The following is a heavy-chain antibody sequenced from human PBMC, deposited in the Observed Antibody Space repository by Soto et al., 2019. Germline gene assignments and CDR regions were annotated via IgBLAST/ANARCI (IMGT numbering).Heavy chain of an antibody. Sequence: QVQLVESGGGVVQPGRSLRLSCAASGFTFISYGMHWVRQAPGKGLEWVALISYDGNNKYFADSVKGRFTISRDNIKNMLYLQMNSLRAEDTAVYYCAKTCSGWYFDYWGQGPLVTVCS. J-gene: IGHJ4*02. CDR2: ISYDGNNK. D-gene: IGHD6-19*01. CDR1: GFTFISYG. V-gene: IGHV3-30*18. CDR3: AKTCSGWYFDY.